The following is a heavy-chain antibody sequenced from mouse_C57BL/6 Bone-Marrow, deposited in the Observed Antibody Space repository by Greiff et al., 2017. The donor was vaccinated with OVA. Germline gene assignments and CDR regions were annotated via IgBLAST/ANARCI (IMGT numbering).Heavy chain of an antibody. CDR1: GYTFTNYW. Sequence: QVQLQQPGAELVRPGTSVKLSCKASGYTFTNYWMHWVKQRPGQGLEWIGVIAPSDSYINYNQKFKGRATLTVDTSSSTAYMHLSSLTSEDSAVYYCAQCGSRLYLYFGDQGTCLTVSS. CDR3: AQCGSRLYLYF. V-gene: IGHV1-59*01. CDR2: IAPSDSYI. D-gene: IGHD1-1*01. J-gene: IGHJ2*02.